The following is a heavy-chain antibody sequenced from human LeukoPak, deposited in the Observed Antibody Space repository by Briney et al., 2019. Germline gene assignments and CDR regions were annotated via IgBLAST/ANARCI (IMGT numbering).Heavy chain of an antibody. J-gene: IGHJ6*02. Sequence: KPSETLSLTCTVSGGSISSSSYYWGWIRQPPGKGLEWIGSIYYSGSTYYNPSLKSRVTISVDTSKNQFSLKLSSVTAADTAVYYCARTRRLRILYYYYGMDVWGQGTTVTVSS. CDR1: GGSISSSSYY. V-gene: IGHV4-39*01. CDR2: IYYSGST. D-gene: IGHD4-17*01. CDR3: ARTRRLRILYYYYGMDV.